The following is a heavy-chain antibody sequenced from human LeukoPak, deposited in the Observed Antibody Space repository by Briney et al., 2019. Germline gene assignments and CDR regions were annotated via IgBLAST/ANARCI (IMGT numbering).Heavy chain of an antibody. CDR2: IYYSGST. CDR3: ARVPRSYYYYYYMDV. V-gene: IGHV4-59*01. J-gene: IGHJ6*03. CDR1: GGSISSYY. Sequence: SETLSLTCAVSGGSISSYYWSWIRQPPGKGLEWIGYIYYSGSTNYNPSLKSRVTISVDTSKNQFSLKLSSVTAADTAVYYCARVPRSYYYYYYMDVWGKGTTVTVSS.